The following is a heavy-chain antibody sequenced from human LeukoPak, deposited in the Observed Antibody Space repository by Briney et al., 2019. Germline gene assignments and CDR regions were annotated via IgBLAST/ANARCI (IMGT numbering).Heavy chain of an antibody. Sequence: GASVKVSCKASGYTFTSYYMHWVRQAPGQGLEWMGIINPSGGSTSYAQKFQGRVTMTRDTSTSTVYMELSSLRSEDTAVYYCARAGIAVVVARGAFDIWGQGTMVTVSS. CDR2: INPSGGST. V-gene: IGHV1-46*03. CDR1: GYTFTSYY. CDR3: ARAGIAVVVARGAFDI. J-gene: IGHJ3*02. D-gene: IGHD3-22*01.